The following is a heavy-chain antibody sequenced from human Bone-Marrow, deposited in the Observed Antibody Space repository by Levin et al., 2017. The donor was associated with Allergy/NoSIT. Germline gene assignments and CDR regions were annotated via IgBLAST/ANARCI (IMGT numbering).Heavy chain of an antibody. CDR2: LYTGDFGDIT. Sequence: AGGSLRLSCAASDFSVTTNSVSWVRQSPGKGLEWVSLLYTGDFGDITFYADSVKGRFSVSRDSSMSTLFLQMDSLRVEDTAIYYCARGPPMTFVRPTYFDSWGQGTLVIVSS. D-gene: IGHD2/OR15-2a*01. CDR3: ARGPPMTFVRPTYFDS. CDR1: DFSVTTNS. V-gene: IGHV3-53*01. J-gene: IGHJ4*02.